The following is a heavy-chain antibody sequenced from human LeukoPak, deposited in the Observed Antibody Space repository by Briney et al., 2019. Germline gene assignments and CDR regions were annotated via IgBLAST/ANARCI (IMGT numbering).Heavy chain of an antibody. CDR1: GGSINSYY. J-gene: IGHJ3*02. V-gene: IGHV4-4*07. D-gene: IGHD2-2*01. Sequence: SETLSLTCTVSGGSINSYYWSWIRQPAGKGLEWIGRIYTSGSTNYNPSLKGRVTMSVDTSKNQFSLKLSSVTAADTAVYYCASSLKDVVVIWDAFDIWGQGTMVTVSS. CDR2: IYTSGST. CDR3: ASSLKDVVVIWDAFDI.